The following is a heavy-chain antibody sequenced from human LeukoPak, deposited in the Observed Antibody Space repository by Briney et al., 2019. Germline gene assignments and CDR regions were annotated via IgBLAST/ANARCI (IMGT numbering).Heavy chain of an antibody. CDR3: AIEGQDDGRTPDY. CDR1: GFTFSSYG. J-gene: IGHJ4*02. D-gene: IGHD1-1*01. V-gene: IGHV3-33*08. CDR2: IWYDGTNK. Sequence: PGRSLRLSCAASGFTFSSYGMHWVRQAPGKGLEWVAVIWYDGTNKYYADSVKGRFTISRDNSKNTLYLQMNSLRAEDTAVYYCAIEGQDDGRTPDYWGQGTLVTVSS.